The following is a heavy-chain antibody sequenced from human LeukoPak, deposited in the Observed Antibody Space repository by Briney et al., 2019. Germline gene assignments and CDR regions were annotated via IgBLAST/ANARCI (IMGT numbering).Heavy chain of an antibody. CDR2: INHSGST. Sequence: SETLSLTCAVYGGSFSGYYWSWIRQPPGKGLEWIGEINHSGSTNYNPSLKSRVTISVDTSKNQFSLKLSSVTAADTAVYYCARHQSYYYDSSGYYLWGQGTLVTVSS. J-gene: IGHJ4*02. V-gene: IGHV4-34*01. D-gene: IGHD3-22*01. CDR3: ARHQSYYYDSSGYYL. CDR1: GGSFSGYY.